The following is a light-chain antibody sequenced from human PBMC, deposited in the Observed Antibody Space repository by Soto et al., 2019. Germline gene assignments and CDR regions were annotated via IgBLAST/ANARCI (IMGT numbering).Light chain of an antibody. V-gene: IGLV2-11*01. Sequence: QSALTQPRSVSGSPGQSVTISCTGTSSDVGDYNYVSWYQQHPGKAPKLMIYAVNKRPSGVPDRFSGSKSGNTASLPISGLHAEDEADYYCCSYAGSYTLGVFGGGTKLTVL. CDR2: AVN. J-gene: IGLJ3*02. CDR3: CSYAGSYTLGV. CDR1: SSDVGDYNY.